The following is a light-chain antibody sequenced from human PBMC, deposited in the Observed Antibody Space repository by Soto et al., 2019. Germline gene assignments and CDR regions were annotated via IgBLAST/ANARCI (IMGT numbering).Light chain of an antibody. V-gene: IGKV1-5*03. CDR2: KAS. J-gene: IGKJ1*01. CDR3: QKYNNYPWT. Sequence: DIQMTQSPSTLSASVGDRVPITCRASQSISSWLAWYQQKQGKAPKLLIYKASSLERRVPSRFSDSGSGTEFTLTISSLQPDDFATYYCQKYNNYPWTFGQGTKVEIK. CDR1: QSISSW.